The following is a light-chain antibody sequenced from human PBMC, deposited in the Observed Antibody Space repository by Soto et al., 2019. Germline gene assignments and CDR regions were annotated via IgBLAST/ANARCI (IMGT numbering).Light chain of an antibody. Sequence: QSALTQPRSVSGSPGQSVTISCTGTSSDVGGYNYVSWYQQHPGKAPKLMIYDVSKRPSGVPDRFSGSKSGNTASLTISGLRAEDEADYYCCSYAGSYTSYVFGTGTKVTVL. CDR2: DVS. CDR1: SSDVGGYNY. CDR3: CSYAGSYTSYV. J-gene: IGLJ1*01. V-gene: IGLV2-11*01.